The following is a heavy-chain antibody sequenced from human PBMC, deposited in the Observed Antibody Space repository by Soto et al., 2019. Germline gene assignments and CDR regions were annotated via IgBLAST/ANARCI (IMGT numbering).Heavy chain of an antibody. V-gene: IGHV4-34*01. Sequence: LSETLSLTCAVYGGSFSGYYWSWIRQPPGKGLEWIGEINHSGSTNYNPSLKSRVTISVDTSKNQFSLKLSSVTAADTAVYYCARSMVRGKNWFDPWGQGTLVTVSS. J-gene: IGHJ5*02. D-gene: IGHD3-10*01. CDR2: INHSGST. CDR3: ARSMVRGKNWFDP. CDR1: GGSFSGYY.